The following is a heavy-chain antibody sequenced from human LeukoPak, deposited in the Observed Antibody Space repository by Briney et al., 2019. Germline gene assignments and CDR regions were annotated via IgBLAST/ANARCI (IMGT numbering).Heavy chain of an antibody. CDR1: GYTFTDYY. J-gene: IGHJ4*02. V-gene: IGHV1-2*02. CDR3: ARGSVIDGSSSSASSPGGPGY. CDR2: INPYSGGT. Sequence: ASVKVSCKASGYTFTDYYMHWVRQAPGQGLEWMGWINPYSGGTKYAQKFQGRVTMTRDTSIGTAYMDLSRLESDDTAVYYRARGSVIDGSSSSASSPGGPGYWGQGTLVTVSS. D-gene: IGHD6-6*01.